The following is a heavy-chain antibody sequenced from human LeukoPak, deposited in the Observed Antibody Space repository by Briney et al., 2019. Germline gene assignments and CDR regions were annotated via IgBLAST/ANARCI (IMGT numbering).Heavy chain of an antibody. CDR3: AHSLGVGTTVTHFDY. D-gene: IGHD4-17*01. CDR1: GFSLGTSGGG. Sequence: SGPTLVKPTQTLTLTCSFAGFSLGTSGGGVGWIRQPPGKALEGLALIYWNDDKRYSPSLQSRLTITKDTSKNQVVLTMTNMDPVDTATYFCAHSLGVGTTVTHFDYWGQGTLVTVSS. CDR2: IYWNDDK. V-gene: IGHV2-5*01. J-gene: IGHJ4*02.